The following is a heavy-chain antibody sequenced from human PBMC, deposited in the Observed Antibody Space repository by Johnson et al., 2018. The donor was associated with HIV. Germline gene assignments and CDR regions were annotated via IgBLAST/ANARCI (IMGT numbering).Heavy chain of an antibody. CDR1: GFTFDDYA. CDR2: ISWNSGSI. Sequence: VQLVESGGGLVKPGGSLRLSCAASGFTFDDYAMHWVRQAPGKGLEWVSGISWNSGSIGYADSVKGRFTISRDNAKNSLYLQMNSLRAEDTALYYCAKSEWGLALGAFDIWGQGTMVTVSS. D-gene: IGHD1-26*01. J-gene: IGHJ3*02. V-gene: IGHV3-9*01. CDR3: AKSEWGLALGAFDI.